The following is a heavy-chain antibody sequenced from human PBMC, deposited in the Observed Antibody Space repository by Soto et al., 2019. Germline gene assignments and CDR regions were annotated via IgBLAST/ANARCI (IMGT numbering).Heavy chain of an antibody. CDR1: GFTFSSYS. J-gene: IGHJ4*02. CDR3: ARGRGAWGWLQFHL. Sequence: GSLRLSCAASGFTFSSYSMNWVRQAPGKGLEWVSSISSSSSYIYYADSVKGRFTIPRDNAKNSLYLQMNSLRAEDTAVYYCARGRGAWGWLQFHLWGQGTLVTVSS. D-gene: IGHD5-12*01. CDR2: ISSSSSYI. V-gene: IGHV3-21*01.